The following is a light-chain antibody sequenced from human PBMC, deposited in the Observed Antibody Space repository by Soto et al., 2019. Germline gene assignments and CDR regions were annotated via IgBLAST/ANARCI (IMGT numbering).Light chain of an antibody. CDR1: QSVKTF. CDR3: QQLSHWPPIT. J-gene: IGKJ5*01. CDR2: DAS. Sequence: EIVLTQSPATLSLSPGERATLSCRASQSVKTFLLWYQHRPGQAPRVLIYDASHRATGIPARFRGSGSGTDFTLTISSLEPEDAGMYYCQQLSHWPPITFGQGTRLEV. V-gene: IGKV3-11*01.